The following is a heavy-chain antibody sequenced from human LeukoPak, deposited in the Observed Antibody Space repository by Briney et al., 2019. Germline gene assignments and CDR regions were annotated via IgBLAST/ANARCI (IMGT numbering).Heavy chain of an antibody. V-gene: IGHV1-2*02. D-gene: IGHD4-17*01. J-gene: IGHJ4*02. CDR1: GYTFTSYA. CDR3: ARDRYGDGFAHFDY. Sequence: ASVKVSCKASGYTFTSYAMHWVRQAPGQGVEWMGWIIPNGDTNYPQKFQGRVAITRDTSVSTAYMDLSRLTSDDTAVYYCARDRYGDGFAHFDYWGQGALVTVSS. CDR2: IIPNGDT.